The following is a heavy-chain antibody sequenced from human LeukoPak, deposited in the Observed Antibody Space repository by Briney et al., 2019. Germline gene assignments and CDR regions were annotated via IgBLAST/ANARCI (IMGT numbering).Heavy chain of an antibody. CDR2: IYYSGST. D-gene: IGHD3-10*01. V-gene: IGHV4-59*01. Sequence: SETLSLTCTVSGGSISSYYWSWIRQPPGKGLEWIGYIYYSGSTNYNPSLKSRVTISVDTSKNQFSLKLSSVTAADTAVYYCARAPMVRGVTKKDAFDIWGQGTVVTVSS. J-gene: IGHJ3*02. CDR3: ARAPMVRGVTKKDAFDI. CDR1: GGSISSYY.